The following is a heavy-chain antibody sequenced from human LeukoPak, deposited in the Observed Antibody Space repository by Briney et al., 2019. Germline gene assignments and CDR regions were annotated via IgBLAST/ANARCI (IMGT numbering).Heavy chain of an antibody. CDR2: ISGSGEST. CDR3: AKDLGYYDSSGYYSPDAFDI. V-gene: IGHV3-23*01. D-gene: IGHD3-22*01. CDR1: GFTFSSHA. Sequence: GGSLRLSCAASGFTFSSHAMGWVRQAPGKGLEWVSAISGSGESTYYADSVKGRFTISRDNSKNTLYLQMNSLRAEDTAVYYCAKDLGYYDSSGYYSPDAFDIWGQGTMVTVSS. J-gene: IGHJ3*02.